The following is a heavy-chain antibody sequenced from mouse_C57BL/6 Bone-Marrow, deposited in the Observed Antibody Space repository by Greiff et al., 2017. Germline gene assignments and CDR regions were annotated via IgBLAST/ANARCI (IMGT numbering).Heavy chain of an antibody. CDR2: IYPGSGST. CDR1: GYTFTSYW. Sequence: QVQLQQPGAELVKPGASVKMSCKASGYTFTSYWITWVKQRPGQGLEWIGDIYPGSGSTNYNEKFKSKATLTVDTSSSTAYMQLSSLISEDSAVYYCAMVCFYDGYCSWLAYCGQGTLVTVSA. J-gene: IGHJ3*01. D-gene: IGHD2-3*01. CDR3: AMVCFYDGYCSWLAY. V-gene: IGHV1-55*01.